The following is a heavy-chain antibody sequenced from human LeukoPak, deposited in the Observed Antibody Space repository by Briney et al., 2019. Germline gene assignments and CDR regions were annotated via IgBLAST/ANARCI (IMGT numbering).Heavy chain of an antibody. Sequence: PGGSLRLSCAASGFTFSSYWMNWVRQAPGKWLEWVANIKQDGSERFYVDSVRGRFTISRDNAKNSLYLQMNSLRAEDTAIHYCARAYSSGWFQAGYWGQGTLVTVSS. CDR2: IKQDGSER. V-gene: IGHV3-7*04. J-gene: IGHJ4*02. CDR3: ARAYSSGWFQAGY. CDR1: GFTFSSYW. D-gene: IGHD6-19*01.